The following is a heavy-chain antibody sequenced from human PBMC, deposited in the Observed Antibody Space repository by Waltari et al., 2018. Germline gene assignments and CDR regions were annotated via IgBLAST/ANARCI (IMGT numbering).Heavy chain of an antibody. D-gene: IGHD3-22*01. J-gene: IGHJ5*02. CDR1: AASLSGGAYF. CDR3: ARAVHHYEGLSWFDP. V-gene: IGHV4-61*02. CDR2: VFASGIT. Sequence: QVQLQESGPGLVTPSQTLSLTCTVSAASLSGGAYFWGWIRQPAGRGLEWMWRVFASGITSYNPSLKSRVSISVDTSNNQFSLNVNSLTAADTAVYFGARAVHHYEGLSWFDPWGQGTVVTVSS.